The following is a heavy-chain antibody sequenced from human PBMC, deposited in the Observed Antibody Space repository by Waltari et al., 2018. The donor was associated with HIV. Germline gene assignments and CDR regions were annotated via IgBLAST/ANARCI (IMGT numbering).Heavy chain of an antibody. CDR3: ARGSTGRLQARGGYYGLDI. V-gene: IGHV3-66*02. D-gene: IGHD2-8*02. CDR2: IYSDGRT. J-gene: IGHJ6*02. Sequence: VESGGALVQPGGSLRLSCVGSGFTVSHHYMTWVRQAPGEGLEWVSVIYSDGRTDYTDSAKGRFAISRDTSKNTVFLQMNSLRPDDTAVFYCARGSTGRLQARGGYYGLDIWGRGTTVTVSS. CDR1: GFTVSHHY.